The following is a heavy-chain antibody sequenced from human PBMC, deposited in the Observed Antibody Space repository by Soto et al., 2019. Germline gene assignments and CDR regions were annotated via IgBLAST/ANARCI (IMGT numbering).Heavy chain of an antibody. D-gene: IGHD3-10*01. J-gene: IGHJ6*02. CDR1: GFTFSSYA. Sequence: GSLRLSCAASGFTFSSYAMHWVRQAPGKGLEWVAVISYDGSNKYYADSVKGRFTISRDNSKNTLYLQMNSLRAEDTAVYYCAREFMVRGVIIINYYGMDVWGQGTTVTVSS. V-gene: IGHV3-30-3*01. CDR3: AREFMVRGVIIINYYGMDV. CDR2: ISYDGSNK.